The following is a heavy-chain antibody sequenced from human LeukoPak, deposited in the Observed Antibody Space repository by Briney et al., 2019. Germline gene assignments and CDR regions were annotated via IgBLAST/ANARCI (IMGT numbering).Heavy chain of an antibody. V-gene: IGHV1-46*01. CDR1: GYTFTSYY. CDR3: ARDRNYYDSSGYYSFDY. D-gene: IGHD3-22*01. Sequence: ASVKVSCKASGYTFTSYYMHWVRQAPGQGLEWMGIINPSGGSTSYAQKFQGRVTMTRDTSTSTVYMELSSLRSEDTAVYYCARDRNYYDSSGYYSFDYWGQGTLVTVSS. CDR2: INPSGGST. J-gene: IGHJ4*02.